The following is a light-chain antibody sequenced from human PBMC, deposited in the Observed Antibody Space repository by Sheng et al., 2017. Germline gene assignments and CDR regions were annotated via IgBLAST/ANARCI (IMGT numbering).Light chain of an antibody. J-gene: IGKJ1*01. Sequence: DIVMTQSPDSLAVSLGERATINCKSSQSVLYSSNNKNYLAWYQQKPGQPPKLLIYWASTRESGVPDRFSGSGSGTDFTLTISSLQAEDVAVYYCQQYYSTPRTFANGPR. V-gene: IGKV4-1*01. CDR1: QSVLYSSNNKNY. CDR2: WAS. CDR3: QQYYSTPRT.